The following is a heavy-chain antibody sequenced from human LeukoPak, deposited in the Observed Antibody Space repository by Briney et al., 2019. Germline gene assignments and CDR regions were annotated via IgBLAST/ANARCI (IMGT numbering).Heavy chain of an antibody. CDR1: GYTFTSYA. D-gene: IGHD6-13*01. CDR3: ARLVRQGIADDAFDI. Sequence: ASVKVSCKASGYTFTSYAMHWVRQAPGQRLEWMGWINAGNGNTKYSQKFQGRVTITRDTSASTAYMELSSLRSEDTAVYYCARLVRQGIADDAFDIWGQGTMVTVSS. CDR2: INAGNGNT. V-gene: IGHV1-3*01. J-gene: IGHJ3*02.